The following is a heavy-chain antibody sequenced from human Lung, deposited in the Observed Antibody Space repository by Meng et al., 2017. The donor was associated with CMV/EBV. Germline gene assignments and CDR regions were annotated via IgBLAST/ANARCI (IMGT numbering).Heavy chain of an antibody. CDR2: FSSISTSM. CDR1: RIPFSAYT. J-gene: IGHJ4*02. D-gene: IGHD2-2*01. Sequence: ESLKISXAASRIPFSAYTMNWVRQAPGKGLEWVSSFSSISTSMSYADSVRGRFIVSRDNANNSLYLQMTGQRAEDTAVYYCALVPAATCCVDSWGQGTLVTVSS. V-gene: IGHV3-21*06. CDR3: ALVPAATCCVDS.